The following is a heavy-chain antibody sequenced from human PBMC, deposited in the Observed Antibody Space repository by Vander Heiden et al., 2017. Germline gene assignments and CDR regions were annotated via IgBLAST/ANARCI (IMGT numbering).Heavy chain of an antibody. CDR2: IYHSGST. D-gene: IGHD3-22*01. CDR3: ARGQTYYDSSGYYLYYFDY. CDR1: GGSISSGGYS. J-gene: IGHJ4*02. V-gene: IGHV4-30-2*01. Sequence: QLQLQESGSGLVKHSQTLSLTCAVSGGSISSGGYSWSWIRQPPGKGLEWIGYIYHSGSTYYNPSLKSRVTISVDRSKNQFSLKLSSVTAADTAVYYCARGQTYYDSSGYYLYYFDYWGQGTLVTVSS.